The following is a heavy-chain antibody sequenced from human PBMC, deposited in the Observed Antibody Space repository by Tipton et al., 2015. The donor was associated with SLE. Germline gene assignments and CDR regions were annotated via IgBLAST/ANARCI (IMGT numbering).Heavy chain of an antibody. D-gene: IGHD6-19*01. Sequence: TLSLTCTVSGGSISSGGYYWSWIRQHPGKGLEWIGHIYYSGSTYYNPSLKSRVTISVDTSKNQFSLKLSSVTAADTAVYYCARDQPSEIISSGWYKDAFDIWGQGTMVTVSS. CDR1: GGSISSGGYY. CDR3: ARDQPSEIISSGWYKDAFDI. J-gene: IGHJ3*02. CDR2: IYYSGST. V-gene: IGHV4-31*03.